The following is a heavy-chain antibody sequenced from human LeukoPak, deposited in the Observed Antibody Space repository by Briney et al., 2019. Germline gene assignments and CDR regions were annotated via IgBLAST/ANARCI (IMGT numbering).Heavy chain of an antibody. CDR3: AIAYCGGDCYSVFDY. V-gene: IGHV5-51*01. J-gene: IGHJ4*02. Sequence: GESLKISCKGSGYSFTSYWIGWVRQMPGKGLEWMGIIYPGDSDTRYSPSFQGQVTISADKSISTAYLQWSSLKASDTAMYYCAIAYCGGDCYSVFDYWGKGTLVTVSS. CDR1: GYSFTSYW. D-gene: IGHD2-21*02. CDR2: IYPGDSDT.